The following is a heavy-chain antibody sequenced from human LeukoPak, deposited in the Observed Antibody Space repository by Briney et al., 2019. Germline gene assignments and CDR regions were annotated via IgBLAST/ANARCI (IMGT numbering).Heavy chain of an antibody. V-gene: IGHV4-38-2*02. CDR1: DYSISSAYY. D-gene: IGHD3-22*01. CDR2: IYHSGST. Sequence: PSETLSLTCNVSDYSISSAYYWGWIRQPPGKGLEWIGNIYHSGSTYYNPSLKSRVTISVDTSKNQFSLKLSSVTAADTAVYYCARGGYYYDSSGYYELRYYFDYWGQGTLVTVSS. CDR3: ARGGYYYDSSGYYELRYYFDY. J-gene: IGHJ4*02.